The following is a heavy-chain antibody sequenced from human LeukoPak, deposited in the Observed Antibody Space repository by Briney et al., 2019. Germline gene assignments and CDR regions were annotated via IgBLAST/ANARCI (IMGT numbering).Heavy chain of an antibody. CDR3: AREGLGELTLDY. J-gene: IGHJ4*02. D-gene: IGHD3-16*01. CDR1: GYTFTSYG. V-gene: IGHV1-18*01. Sequence: GASVKVSCKASGYTFTSYGISWVRQAPGQGLEWMGWISTYNDDTNYAQKLQGRVTMTTDTSTNTAYMELRSLRSDDTAVYYCAREGLGELTLDYWGQGTLVTVSS. CDR2: ISTYNDDT.